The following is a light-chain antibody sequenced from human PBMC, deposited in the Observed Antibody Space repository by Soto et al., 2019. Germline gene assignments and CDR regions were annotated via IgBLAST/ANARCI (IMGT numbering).Light chain of an antibody. CDR2: DAS. CDR1: QSISSY. CDR3: QQRNSWPPIT. V-gene: IGKV3-11*01. Sequence: EIVLTQSPATLSLSPGERATLSCRASQSISSYLAWYQQKPGQAPRLLIYDASNRATGIPARFSGSGSGTDFTLIIINLEPEDFAVYYCQQRNSWPPITFGQGTRLDIK. J-gene: IGKJ5*01.